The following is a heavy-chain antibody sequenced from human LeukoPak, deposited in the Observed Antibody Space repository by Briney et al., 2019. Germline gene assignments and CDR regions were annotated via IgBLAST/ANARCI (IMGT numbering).Heavy chain of an antibody. V-gene: IGHV4-39*07. Sequence: SETLSLTCTVSGGSISSSSYYWGWIRQPPGKGLEWIGSIYYSGSTYYNPSLKSRVTISVDTSKNQFSLKLSSVTAADTAVYYCARGFTYYYDSSGFLWGQGTLVTVSS. CDR3: ARGFTYYYDSSGFL. J-gene: IGHJ4*02. CDR1: GGSISSSSYY. CDR2: IYYSGST. D-gene: IGHD3-22*01.